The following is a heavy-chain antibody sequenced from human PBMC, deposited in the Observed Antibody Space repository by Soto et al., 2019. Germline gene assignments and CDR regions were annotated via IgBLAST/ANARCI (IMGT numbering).Heavy chain of an antibody. CDR3: ARTKTRSTSSHVDY. D-gene: IGHD2-2*01. V-gene: IGHV4-31*03. CDR1: GGSISSGDYY. J-gene: IGHJ4*02. Sequence: QVQLQESGPGLVKPSQTLSLTCTVSGGSISSGDYYWTWIRHHPGKGLEWIGYIYYSGSTKDNPSLKIRITIPVDTSKNQFSLKLNSVTAADTAVYYCARTKTRSTSSHVDYWGQGTQVTVSS. CDR2: IYYSGST.